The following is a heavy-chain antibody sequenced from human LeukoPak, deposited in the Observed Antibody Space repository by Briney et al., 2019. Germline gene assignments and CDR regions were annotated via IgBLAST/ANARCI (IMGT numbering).Heavy chain of an antibody. Sequence: PGGSLRLSCAASRFTFSSYSMNWVRQAPGKGLEWVSSISSSSSYIYYADSVKGRFTISRDNAKNSLYLQMNSLRAEDTAVYYCARGSIVGATFDYFDYWGQETLVTVSS. D-gene: IGHD1-26*01. CDR2: ISSSSSYI. V-gene: IGHV3-21*01. J-gene: IGHJ4*02. CDR1: RFTFSSYS. CDR3: ARGSIVGATFDYFDY.